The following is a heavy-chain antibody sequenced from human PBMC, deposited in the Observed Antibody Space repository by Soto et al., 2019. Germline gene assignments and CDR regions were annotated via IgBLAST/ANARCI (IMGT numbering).Heavy chain of an antibody. J-gene: IGHJ5*02. V-gene: IGHV5-51*01. CDR1: GYRFTSYW. D-gene: IGHD3-22*01. Sequence: GESLKISCRTSGYRFTSYWIAWVRQMPGKGLEWMGIIFPSDSDTRYSPSFQGQVTISADRSTSTVFLQWASLKASDTAVYFCARKDKSGYFNWFDPWGEGTLVTVSS. CDR3: ARKDKSGYFNWFDP. CDR2: IFPSDSDT.